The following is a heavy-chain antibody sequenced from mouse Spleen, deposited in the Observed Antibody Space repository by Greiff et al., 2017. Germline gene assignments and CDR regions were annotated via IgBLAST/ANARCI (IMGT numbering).Heavy chain of an antibody. CDR2: ISSGGGNT. D-gene: IGHD1-1*01. V-gene: IGHV5-9-3*01. J-gene: IGHJ2*01. Sequence: EVQLVESGGGLVKLGGSLKLSCAASGFTFSSYAMSWVRQTPEKRLEWVATISSGGGNTYYPDSVKGRFTISRDNAKNTLYLQMSSLKSEDTAMYYCARHYYGSSLYYFDYWGQGTTLTVSS. CDR1: GFTFSSYA. CDR3: ARHYYGSSLYYFDY.